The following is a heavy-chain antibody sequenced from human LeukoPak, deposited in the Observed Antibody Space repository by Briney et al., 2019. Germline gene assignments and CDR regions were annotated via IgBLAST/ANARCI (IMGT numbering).Heavy chain of an antibody. D-gene: IGHD4-17*01. J-gene: IGHJ4*02. CDR3: ATELLMTTVTTFDY. V-gene: IGHV1-24*01. CDR2: FDPEDGET. CDR1: GYTLTQLS. Sequence: ASVTVSYRVSGYTLTQLSMHWVRQAPGKGLEWMGGFDPEDGETIYAQKSQGRVTMTEDTSTDTAYMELSSLRSEDTAVYYCATELLMTTVTTFDYWGQGTLVTVSS.